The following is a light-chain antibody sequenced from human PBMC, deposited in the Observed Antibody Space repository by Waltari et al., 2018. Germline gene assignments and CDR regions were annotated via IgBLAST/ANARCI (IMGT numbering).Light chain of an antibody. CDR3: AVWDDSLKSWV. Sequence: QSVLTQSPSASGTPGQRVTFSCSGSSSNIGTHSVKWFQQLPGTAPNLLIHSDYRRPSGVPDRFSVSKSGTSASLAISCLQSADEADYYCAVWDDSLKSWVFGGRTKLTVL. CDR1: SSNIGTHS. J-gene: IGLJ3*02. CDR2: SDY. V-gene: IGLV1-44*01.